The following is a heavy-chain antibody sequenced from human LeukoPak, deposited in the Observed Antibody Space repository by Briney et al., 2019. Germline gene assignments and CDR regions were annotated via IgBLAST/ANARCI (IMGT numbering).Heavy chain of an antibody. V-gene: IGHV4-34*01. D-gene: IGHD6-13*01. CDR2: INHSGST. CDR1: GGSFSGYY. CDR3: ARRIAAAPCDY. J-gene: IGHJ4*02. Sequence: PSETLSLTCAVYGGSFSGYYWSWIRQPPGKGLEWIGEINHSGSTNYNPSLKRRVTISVDTSKNQFSLKLSSVTAADTAVYYCARRIAAAPCDYWGQGTLVTVSS.